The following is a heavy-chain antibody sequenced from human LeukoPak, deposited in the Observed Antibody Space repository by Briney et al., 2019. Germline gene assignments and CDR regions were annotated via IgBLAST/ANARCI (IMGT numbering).Heavy chain of an antibody. D-gene: IGHD2-2*01. CDR3: ARGYCSSTSCWNYFDY. CDR1: GGSFSGYY. CDR2: INHSGST. Sequence: SSETLSLTCAVYGGSFSGYYWSWIRQPPGKGLEWIGEINHSGSTNYNPSLKSRVTISVDTSKNQFSLKLSSVIAADTAVYYCARGYCSSTSCWNYFDYWGQGTLVTVSS. V-gene: IGHV4-34*01. J-gene: IGHJ4*02.